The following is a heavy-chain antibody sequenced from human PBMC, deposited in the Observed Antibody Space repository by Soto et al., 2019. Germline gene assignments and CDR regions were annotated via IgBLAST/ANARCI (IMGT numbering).Heavy chain of an antibody. D-gene: IGHD6-6*01. CDR3: AKSIAARLINYFDY. CDR2: IYHSGST. Sequence: QVQLQESGPGLVKPSGTLSLTCAVSGGSISSSNWWSWVRQPPGKGLEWIGEIYHSGSTNYNPSLKRRVTXXVXKXTNQFSLKLSSVTAADTAVYYCAKSIAARLINYFDYWGQGTLVTVSS. CDR1: GGSISSSNW. J-gene: IGHJ4*02. V-gene: IGHV4-4*02.